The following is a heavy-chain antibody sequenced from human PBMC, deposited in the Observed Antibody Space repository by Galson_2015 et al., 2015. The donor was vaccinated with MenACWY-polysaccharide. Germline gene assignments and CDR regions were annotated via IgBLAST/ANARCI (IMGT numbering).Heavy chain of an antibody. V-gene: IGHV3-7*01. CDR1: GFSFSTYW. CDR3: ARPSSVGSYYND. D-gene: IGHD2-15*01. J-gene: IGHJ4*02. CDR2: INQGGTEE. Sequence: SLRLSCAASGFSFSTYWMSWVRQAPGKGLEWVANINQGGTEERYVDSVKGRFTISRDNAQNSVYLQMNGLRAEDTAVYYCARPSSVGSYYNDWGQGTLVTVSS.